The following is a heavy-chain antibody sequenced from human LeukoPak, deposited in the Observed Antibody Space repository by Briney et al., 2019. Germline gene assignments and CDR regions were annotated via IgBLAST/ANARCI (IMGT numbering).Heavy chain of an antibody. D-gene: IGHD6-13*01. CDR3: ARVFFSSSWKNWFDP. CDR2: ISYDGSNK. J-gene: IGHJ5*02. Sequence: PGRSLRLSCAASGFTFSSYAMHWVRQAPGKGLEWVAVISYDGSNKYYADSVKGRFTISRDNSKNTLYLQMNSLRAGDTAVYYCARVFFSSSWKNWFDPWGQGTLVTVSS. V-gene: IGHV3-30*04. CDR1: GFTFSSYA.